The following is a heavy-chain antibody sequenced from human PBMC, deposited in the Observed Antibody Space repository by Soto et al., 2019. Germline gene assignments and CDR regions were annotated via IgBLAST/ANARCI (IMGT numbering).Heavy chain of an antibody. D-gene: IGHD3-16*02. CDR3: AKLHLGELSSLDY. J-gene: IGHJ4*02. Sequence: SLRLSCAASGFTFSSYGMHWVRQAPGKGLEWVAVIWYDGSNKYYADSVKGRFTISRDNSKNTLYLQMNSLRAEDTAVYYCAKLHLGELSSLDYRGKGPLVTVSS. CDR1: GFTFSSYG. V-gene: IGHV3-33*06. CDR2: IWYDGSNK.